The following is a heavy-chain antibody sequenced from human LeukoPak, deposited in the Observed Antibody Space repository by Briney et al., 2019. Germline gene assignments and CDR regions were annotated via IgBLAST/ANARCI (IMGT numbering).Heavy chain of an antibody. CDR1: GGSFSGYY. D-gene: IGHD6-6*01. V-gene: IGHV4-34*01. CDR3: ARGMYSSSPPYF. Sequence: SETLSLTCAVYGGSFSGYYWSWIRQPPGKGLEWIGEINHSGSTNYNPSLKSRVTISVDTSKNQFSLELSSVTAADTAVYYCARGMYSSSPPYFWRQGTLVTVSS. CDR2: INHSGST. J-gene: IGHJ4*02.